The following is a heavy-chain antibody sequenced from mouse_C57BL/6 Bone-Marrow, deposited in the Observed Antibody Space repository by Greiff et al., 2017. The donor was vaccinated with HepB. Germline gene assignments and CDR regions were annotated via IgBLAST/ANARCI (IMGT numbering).Heavy chain of an antibody. CDR3: ARRLNWDAMDY. CDR1: GFTFSDYG. Sequence: EVQGVESGGGLVQPGGSLKLSCAASGFTFSDYGMAWVRQAPRKGPEWVAFISNLAYSIYYADTVTGRFTISRENAKNTLYLEMSSLRSEDTAMYYCARRLNWDAMDYWGQGTSVTVSS. J-gene: IGHJ4*01. CDR2: ISNLAYSI. V-gene: IGHV5-15*04. D-gene: IGHD4-1*01.